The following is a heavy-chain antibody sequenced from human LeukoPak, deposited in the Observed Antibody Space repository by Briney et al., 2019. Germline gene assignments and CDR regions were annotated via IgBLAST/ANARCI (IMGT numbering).Heavy chain of an antibody. V-gene: IGHV3-74*01. Sequence: GGSLRLSCAASGFTVSSNYMSWVRRAPVKGLVWVSRINSDGSTTTYADSVKGRFTISRDNAKNTLYLQMNSLSAEDTAVYYCARVRYSSGWYSDYWGQGTLVTVSS. CDR3: ARVRYSSGWYSDY. D-gene: IGHD6-19*01. J-gene: IGHJ4*02. CDR1: GFTVSSNY. CDR2: INSDGSTT.